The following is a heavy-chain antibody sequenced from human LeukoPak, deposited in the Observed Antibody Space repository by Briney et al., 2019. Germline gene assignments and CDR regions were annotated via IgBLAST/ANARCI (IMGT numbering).Heavy chain of an antibody. Sequence: SQTLSLTCIVSGGSILNGDYYWSWIRQPPGKGLEWIGYIYHNGDTYYNPSLKSRVSISVDTSKNQFSLKLSSVTDADTAVYYCARAGVVPAAINRAFDIWGQGSVVTVSS. J-gene: IGHJ3*02. CDR1: GGSILNGDYY. CDR2: IYHNGDT. CDR3: ARAGVVPAAINRAFDI. D-gene: IGHD2-2*02. V-gene: IGHV4-30-4*08.